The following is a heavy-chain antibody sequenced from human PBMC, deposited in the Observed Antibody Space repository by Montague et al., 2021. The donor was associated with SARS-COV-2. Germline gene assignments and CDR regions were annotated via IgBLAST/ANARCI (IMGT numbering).Heavy chain of an antibody. D-gene: IGHD6-13*01. V-gene: IGHV4-34*01. CDR2: INHSGST. CDR3: ARGSYSSSWDGPKYCFDY. CDR1: GGSFSGYY. J-gene: IGHJ4*01. Sequence: SETLSLTCAVYGGSFSGYYCSWIRQPPGKGLEWNGEINHSGSTNYNPSLKRRVTISVDTSKTQYTLKLSSVTAADTAVYDCARGSYSSSWDGPKYCFDYWGQGTLVTVSS.